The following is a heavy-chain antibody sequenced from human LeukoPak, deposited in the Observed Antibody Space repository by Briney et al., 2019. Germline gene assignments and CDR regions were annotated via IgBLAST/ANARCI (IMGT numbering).Heavy chain of an antibody. J-gene: IGHJ4*02. CDR2: ISSSSSYI. CDR1: GFTFSRYS. CDR3: ARGRVSSPSIFDY. D-gene: IGHD6-6*01. Sequence: XGSLRLSCAASGFTFSRYSMNWVRQAPGKGLEWVSSISSSSSYIYYADSVKGRFTISRDNAKNSLYLQMNSLRAEDTAVYYCARGRVSSPSIFDYWGQGTLVTVSS. V-gene: IGHV3-21*01.